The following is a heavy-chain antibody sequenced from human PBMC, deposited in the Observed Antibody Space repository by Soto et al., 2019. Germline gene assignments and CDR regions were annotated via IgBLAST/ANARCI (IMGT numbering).Heavy chain of an antibody. D-gene: IGHD4-17*01. CDR3: TTESGHYGDHGPYYYYGMDV. CDR1: GFTFSNAW. Sequence: KPGGSLRLSCAASGFTFSNAWMSWVRQAPGKGLEWVGRIKSKTDGGTTDYAAPVKGRFTISRDDSKNTLYLQMNSLKTEDTAVYYCTTESGHYGDHGPYYYYGMDVWGQGTTVTVSS. J-gene: IGHJ6*02. V-gene: IGHV3-15*01. CDR2: IKSKTDGGTT.